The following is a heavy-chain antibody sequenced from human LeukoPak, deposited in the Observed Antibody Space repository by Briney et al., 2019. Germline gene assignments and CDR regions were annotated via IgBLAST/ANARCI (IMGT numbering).Heavy chain of an antibody. V-gene: IGHV4-38-2*02. CDR2: IFHSGST. CDR3: AREGRTPDI. CDR1: GYSISSDYY. J-gene: IGHJ3*02. D-gene: IGHD1-26*01. Sequence: SETLSLTCTVSGYSISSDYYWGWIRQPPGQGLEWIGSIFHSGSTYYNPSLESRVTISVDTSKNQFSLKLSSVTAADTAVYYCAREGRTPDIWGQGTMVTVSS.